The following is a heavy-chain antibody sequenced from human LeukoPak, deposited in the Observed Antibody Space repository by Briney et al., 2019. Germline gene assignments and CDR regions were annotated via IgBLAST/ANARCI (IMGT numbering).Heavy chain of an antibody. CDR1: GFTFSSYG. J-gene: IGHJ6*03. D-gene: IGHD5-18*01. Sequence: PGGSLRLSCAASGFTFSSYGMSWVRQAPGKGLEWVSAISGSGGSTYYADSVKGRFTISRDNSKNTLYLQMNSLRAEDTAVYYCAKGASPDTAMVMGYYYYYMDVWGKGTTVTISS. V-gene: IGHV3-23*01. CDR2: ISGSGGST. CDR3: AKGASPDTAMVMGYYYYYMDV.